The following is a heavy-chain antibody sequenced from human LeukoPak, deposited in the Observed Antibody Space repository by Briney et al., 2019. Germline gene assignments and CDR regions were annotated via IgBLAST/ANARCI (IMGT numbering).Heavy chain of an antibody. J-gene: IGHJ4*01. D-gene: IGHD3-22*01. CDR3: ERKESYYDTTDSCTTGRWYLDY. V-gene: IGHV4-39*01. CDR2: IYYSGST. Sequence: AETLSLTCTFSGCTISRNSFYGVGIRQPPGKGLEWIGSIYYSGSTYYNPSLYSRVTISVDTSKNMFSLKLSYVTAAKTNVYHGERKESYYDTTDSCTTGRWYLDYWGHGTLVTVSS. CDR1: GCTISRNSFY.